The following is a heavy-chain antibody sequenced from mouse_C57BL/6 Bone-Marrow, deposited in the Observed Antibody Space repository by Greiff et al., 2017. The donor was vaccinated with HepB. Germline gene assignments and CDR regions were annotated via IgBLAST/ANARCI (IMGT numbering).Heavy chain of an antibody. V-gene: IGHV5-15*01. CDR3: ARQNYGSSPPYYYAMDY. D-gene: IGHD1-1*01. CDR2: ISNLAYSI. J-gene: IGHJ4*01. Sequence: EVQRVESGGGLVQPGGSLKLSCAASGFTFSDYGMAWVRQAPRKGPEWVAFISNLAYSIYYADTVTGRFTISRENAKNTLYLEMSSLRSEDTAMYYCARQNYGSSPPYYYAMDYWGQGTSVTVSS. CDR1: GFTFSDYG.